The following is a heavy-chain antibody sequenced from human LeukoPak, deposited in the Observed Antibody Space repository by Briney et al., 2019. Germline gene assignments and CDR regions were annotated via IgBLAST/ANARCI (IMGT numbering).Heavy chain of an antibody. CDR2: IYTSGST. V-gene: IGHV4-4*07. CDR1: GGSIGSYY. Sequence: PSETLSLTCTVSGGSIGSYYWSWIRQPAGKGLEWIGRIYTSGSTNYNPSLKSRVTISVDTSKNQFSLKLSSVTAADTAVYYCARDRDRYCSSTSCPVTWGQGTLVTVSS. CDR3: ARDRDRYCSSTSCPVT. J-gene: IGHJ5*02. D-gene: IGHD2-2*01.